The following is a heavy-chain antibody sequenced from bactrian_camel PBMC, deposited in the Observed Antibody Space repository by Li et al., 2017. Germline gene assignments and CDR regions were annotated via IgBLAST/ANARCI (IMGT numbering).Heavy chain of an antibody. D-gene: IGHD3*01. V-gene: IGHV3S54*01. CDR2: IYLGGSSP. Sequence: HVQLVESGGGSVQAGGSLRLSCAASGYTFNLNCMAWFRQAPGKEREGVAAIYLGGSSPFYADSVKGRFIISRDNAKDTLYLQMNSLKIEDTAVYYCALGSSRQATMTARGKGTQVTVS. CDR1: GYTFNLNC. J-gene: IGHJ4*01.